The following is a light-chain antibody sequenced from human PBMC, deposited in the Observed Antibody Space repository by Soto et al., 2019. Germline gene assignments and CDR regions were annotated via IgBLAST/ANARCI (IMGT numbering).Light chain of an antibody. V-gene: IGKV3-20*01. CDR2: GAS. CDR1: QSVSSNY. J-gene: IGKJ4*01. Sequence: EIVLTQSPGTLSLSPGERATLSCRASQSVSSNYLAWYQQKPGQAPRLLIYGASSRATGIPDRFSGTGSGTDFTLTISRLEPEDFAVYYCQQYGESLTFGGGTKVEIK. CDR3: QQYGESLT.